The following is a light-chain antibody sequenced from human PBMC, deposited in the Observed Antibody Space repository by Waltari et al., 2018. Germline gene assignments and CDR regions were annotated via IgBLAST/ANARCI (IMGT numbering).Light chain of an antibody. J-gene: IGLJ3*02. CDR3: QVWDNRRDHRWV. CDR2: DDR. CDR1: NIGTSI. V-gene: IGLV3-21*02. Sequence: SYVLTQPPSVSVAPGQTATITCGWDNIGTSIVPSSHQRPGQAPVLVVYDDRDRPSGIPERFSGSNSGNTATLTISRVEAADEADYYCQVWDNRRDHRWVFGGGTKLTVL.